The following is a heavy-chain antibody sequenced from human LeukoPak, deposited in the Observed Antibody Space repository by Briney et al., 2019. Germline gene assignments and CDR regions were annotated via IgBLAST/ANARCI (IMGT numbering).Heavy chain of an antibody. J-gene: IGHJ4*02. D-gene: IGHD1-14*01. CDR2: INPNSGGT. CDR1: GYTFTSYG. CDR3: ARGNRAVDY. Sequence: ASVKVSCKASGYTFTSYGISWVRQAPGQGLEWMGWINPNSGGTNYVQKFQGGVTMTRDTSISTAYMELSRLRSDDTAVYYCARGNRAVDYWGQGTLVIVSS. V-gene: IGHV1-2*02.